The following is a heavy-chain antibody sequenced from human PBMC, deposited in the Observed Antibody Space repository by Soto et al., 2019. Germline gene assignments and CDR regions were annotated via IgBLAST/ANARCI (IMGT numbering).Heavy chain of an antibody. CDR3: AREVSAVAGTRFDY. CDR2: ISSSSSYI. Sequence: EVQLVESGGGLVKPGGSLRLSCAASGFTFSSYSMNWVRQAPGKGLEWVSSISSSSSYIYYADSVKGRFTISRDNAKNSLYLQMNSLRAEDTAVYYCAREVSAVAGTRFDYWGQGTLVTVSS. D-gene: IGHD6-19*01. J-gene: IGHJ4*02. CDR1: GFTFSSYS. V-gene: IGHV3-21*01.